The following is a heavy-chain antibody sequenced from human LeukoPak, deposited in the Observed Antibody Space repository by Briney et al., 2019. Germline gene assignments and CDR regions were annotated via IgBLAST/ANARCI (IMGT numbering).Heavy chain of an antibody. D-gene: IGHD6-19*01. CDR1: GFTFSIYA. CDR3: AKDMAAGYSSGWYSVAFDI. J-gene: IGHJ3*02. CDR2: ISGRGSST. Sequence: GGSLRLSCAASGFTFSIYAMSWVRQAPRRGLEWVLAISGRGSSTYSADSVKGRFTISRDNSKNTLYLQMNSLRAEDTAVYYCAKDMAAGYSSGWYSVAFDIWGQGTVVTVSS. V-gene: IGHV3-23*01.